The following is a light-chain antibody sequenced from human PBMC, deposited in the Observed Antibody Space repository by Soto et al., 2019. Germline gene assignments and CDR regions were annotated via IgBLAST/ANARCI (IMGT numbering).Light chain of an antibody. J-gene: IGKJ5*01. Sequence: EIVLTQSPGTLSLSPGERATLSCRASQSVSSSYLAWYQQKPGQPPRLLIYGASSRATGIPDRYSGSGSGTYFTLTISRLEPEDFAVFYCQHYDSLPITFGQGTRLEIK. CDR1: QSVSSSY. V-gene: IGKV3-20*01. CDR3: QHYDSLPIT. CDR2: GAS.